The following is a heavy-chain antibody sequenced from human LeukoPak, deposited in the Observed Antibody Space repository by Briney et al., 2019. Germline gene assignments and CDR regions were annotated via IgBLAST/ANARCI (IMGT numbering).Heavy chain of an antibody. CDR2: IYTSGST. D-gene: IGHD3-3*01. V-gene: IGHV4-61*02. J-gene: IGHJ6*02. CDR3: ARDVTIEYYGMDV. Sequence: PSETLSLTCTVSGGSVSSTTYYWSWIRQPAGKGLEWIGRIYTSGSTNYNPSLKSRVTMSVDTSKYQFSLKLSSVTAADTAVYYCARDVTIEYYGMDVWGQGTTVTVSS. CDR1: GGSVSSTTYY.